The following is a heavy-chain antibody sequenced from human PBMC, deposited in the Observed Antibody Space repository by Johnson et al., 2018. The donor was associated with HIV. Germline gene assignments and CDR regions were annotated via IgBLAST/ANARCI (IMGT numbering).Heavy chain of an antibody. J-gene: IGHJ3*02. D-gene: IGHD6-19*01. Sequence: VQLVESGGGMVRPGGSLRLSCAASGFIFSTYWMSWVRQAPGKGLEWVASIKQDGSEKYYVDSVKGRFTISRDNAKNSLYVQMSSLRAEDTAVYFCAGDNLPGIAVYGGAFDIWGQGTMVTVSS. CDR1: GFIFSTYW. V-gene: IGHV3-7*01. CDR3: AGDNLPGIAVYGGAFDI. CDR2: IKQDGSEK.